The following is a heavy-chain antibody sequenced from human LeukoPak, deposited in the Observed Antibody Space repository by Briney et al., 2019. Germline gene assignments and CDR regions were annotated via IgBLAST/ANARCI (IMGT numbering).Heavy chain of an antibody. CDR3: ARRASGNWYFDF. CDR1: GGSISSYY. J-gene: IGHJ4*02. CDR2: IYYTGNT. D-gene: IGHD6-13*01. V-gene: IGHV4-59*01. Sequence: SETLSLTCTVSGGSISSYYWSWIRQPPGKGLEWIGYIYYTGNTNYNPSLKSRVTISVDTSKNEISLKLNSVTAADTAVYYCARRASGNWYFDFWGQGTLVTVSS.